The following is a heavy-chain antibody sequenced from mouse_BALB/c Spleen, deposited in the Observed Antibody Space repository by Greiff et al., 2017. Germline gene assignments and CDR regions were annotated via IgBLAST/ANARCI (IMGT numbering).Heavy chain of an antibody. CDR2: ISDGGSYT. V-gene: IGHV5-4*02. CDR1: GFTFSDYY. D-gene: IGHD1-3*01. J-gene: IGHJ4*01. Sequence: EVQLVESGGGLVKPGGSLKLSCAASGFTFSDYYMYWVRQTPEKRLEWVATISDGGSYTYYPDSVKGRFTISRDNAKNNLYLQMSSLKSEDTAMYYCARDSGSAMDYWGQGTSVTVSS. CDR3: ARDSGSAMDY.